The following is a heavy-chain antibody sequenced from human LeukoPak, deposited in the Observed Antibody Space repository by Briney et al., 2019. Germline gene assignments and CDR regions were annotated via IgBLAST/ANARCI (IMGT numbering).Heavy chain of an antibody. D-gene: IGHD2-2*01. J-gene: IGHJ4*02. V-gene: IGHV3-23*01. CDR2: ISGSGGST. CDR1: GFTFSTYA. Sequence: GGSLRLSCAASGFTFSTYAMSWVRQAPGKGLEWVSGISGSGGSTEYGDSVKGRFTISRDNSKNKLYLQMNSLRAEDTAVYYCAKEARGCSSIRCHIADWGQGTLVTVSS. CDR3: AKEARGCSSIRCHIAD.